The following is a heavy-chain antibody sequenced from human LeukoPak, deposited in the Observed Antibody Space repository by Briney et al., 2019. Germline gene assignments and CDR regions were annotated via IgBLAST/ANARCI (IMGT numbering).Heavy chain of an antibody. Sequence: GGSLRLSCAASGFTFSNYWMHWVRQAPGKGLVWVSRINSDGSSTSYEDSVQGRFTISRDHAKNTLYLQMNNLRADDTAVYYCARVRSSGWSYFDRSGQGTLVSVSS. CDR2: INSDGSST. CDR1: GFTFSNYW. D-gene: IGHD6-19*01. J-gene: IGHJ4*02. V-gene: IGHV3-74*01. CDR3: ARVRSSGWSYFDR.